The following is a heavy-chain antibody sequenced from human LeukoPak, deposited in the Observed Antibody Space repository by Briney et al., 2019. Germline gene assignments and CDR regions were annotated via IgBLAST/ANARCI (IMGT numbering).Heavy chain of an antibody. CDR2: IYWGGNS. V-gene: IGHV4-38-2*02. D-gene: IGHD2-21*01. CDR1: GHSIDSGYH. Sequence: SETLSLTCTVSGHSIDSGYHWGWIRQPPGKGLEWIGSIYWGGNSYFNPSLKSRLTISVDTSKNQFSLRLSSVTAADTAIYYCARCPHDGRCDYDVYSYMDGWGKGTTVTVSS. J-gene: IGHJ6*04. CDR3: ARCPHDGRCDYDVYSYMDG.